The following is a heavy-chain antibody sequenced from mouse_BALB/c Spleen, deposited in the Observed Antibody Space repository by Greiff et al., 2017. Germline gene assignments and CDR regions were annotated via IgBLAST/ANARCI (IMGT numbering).Heavy chain of an antibody. V-gene: IGHV1-77*01. CDR1: GYTFTDYY. D-gene: IGHD2-1*01. Sequence: QVQLKESGAELARPGASVKLSCKASGYTFTDYYINWVKQRTGQGLEWIGEIYPGSGNTYYNEKFKGKATLTADKSSSTAYMQLSSLTSEDSAVYFCATGNGNSYLLMDYWGQGTSVTVSS. CDR3: ATGNGNSYLLMDY. CDR2: IYPGSGNT. J-gene: IGHJ4*01.